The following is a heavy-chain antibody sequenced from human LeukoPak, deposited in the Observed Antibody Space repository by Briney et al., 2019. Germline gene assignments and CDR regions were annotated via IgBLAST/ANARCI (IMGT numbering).Heavy chain of an antibody. CDR2: IQYGGRT. V-gene: IGHV4-59*01. Sequence: SETLSLTCTVSGGSINNYYWSWIRQPPGKGLEWIGYIQYGGRTYCSPPLKSRVTISMDLSKIQFSLKMSSVTAADTAVYYCARDFFGDFDHWGQGILVTVSS. J-gene: IGHJ4*02. CDR3: ARDFFGDFDH. CDR1: GGSINNYY. D-gene: IGHD2/OR15-2a*01.